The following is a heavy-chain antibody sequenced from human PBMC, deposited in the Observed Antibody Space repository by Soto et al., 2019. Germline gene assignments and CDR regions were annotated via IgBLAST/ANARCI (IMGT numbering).Heavy chain of an antibody. CDR3: ARHDGTAG. V-gene: IGHV4-39*01. D-gene: IGHD6-13*01. J-gene: IGHJ1*01. CDR2: MYYSGSI. Sequence: HLQLQESGPGLVKSSETLSPTCTVSGGSVSINTYSWGWIRQSPVTGLQWIGCMYYSGSIYYDPSLRSQASISVGTSKYQLSLRLTSVTVADTAPYYCARHDGTAGWGQGSLVTVST. CDR1: GGSVSINTYS.